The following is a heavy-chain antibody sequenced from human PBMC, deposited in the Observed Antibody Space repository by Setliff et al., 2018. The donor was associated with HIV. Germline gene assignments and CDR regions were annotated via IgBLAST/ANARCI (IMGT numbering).Heavy chain of an antibody. J-gene: IGHJ3*02. CDR1: GASISNSNSY. D-gene: IGHD3-22*01. CDR3: ARRGYYDSSSYNDAFDI. Sequence: PSETLSLTCSVYGASISNSNSYWGWIRQPPGKRLEWLGSIYDSGSTSYNPSLSSRLTISVDRSKNQFSLRLRSVTAADTAVYYCARRGYYDSSSYNDAFDIWGQGTMVTVSS. CDR2: IYDSGST. V-gene: IGHV4-39*07.